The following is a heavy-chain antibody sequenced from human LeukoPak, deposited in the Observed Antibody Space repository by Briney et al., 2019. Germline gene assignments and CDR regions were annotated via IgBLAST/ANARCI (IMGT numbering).Heavy chain of an antibody. CDR3: AIAAAPAPHDY. Sequence: PGGSLRLSCAASGFTFSTYAMSWVRQAPGKGLEWVSAVRGSGSDTYYADSVKGRFTISRDNSKNTLYLQMNSLRAEDTAVYYCAIAAAPAPHDYWGQGTLVTVSS. J-gene: IGHJ4*02. D-gene: IGHD6-13*01. CDR1: GFTFSTYA. CDR2: VRGSGSDT. V-gene: IGHV3-23*01.